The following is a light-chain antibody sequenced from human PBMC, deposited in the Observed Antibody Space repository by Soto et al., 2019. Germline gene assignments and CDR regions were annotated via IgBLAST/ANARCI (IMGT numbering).Light chain of an antibody. CDR2: DAS. V-gene: IGKV3-11*01. J-gene: IGKJ1*01. CDR1: QSVTNY. CDR3: QQRLNWPPG. Sequence: EIFLTQSPDTLSLSPGERATLTCRASQSVTNYIVWYHQRPGQPPRLLISDASNRATGAPARFSGTRSETDFTLTISDVETADSGLYYCQQRLNWPPGFGQGTKVEIK.